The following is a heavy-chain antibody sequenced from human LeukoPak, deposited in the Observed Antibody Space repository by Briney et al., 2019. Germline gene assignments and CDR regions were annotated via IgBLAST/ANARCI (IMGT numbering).Heavy chain of an antibody. CDR2: ISYSGST. CDR1: GGSISSYY. J-gene: IGHJ4*02. CDR3: ARYASGGWYFDY. Sequence: PSEILSLTCTVSGGSISSYYWGWIRQPPGKGLEWIGYISYSGSTNYDPSLKSRVTISVDTSRDQFSLKLSSVTAADTAVFYCARYASGGWYFDYWGQGTLVTVSS. D-gene: IGHD3-10*01. V-gene: IGHV4-59*01.